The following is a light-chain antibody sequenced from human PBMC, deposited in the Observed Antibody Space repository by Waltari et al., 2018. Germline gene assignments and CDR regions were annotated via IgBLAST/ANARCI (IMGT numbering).Light chain of an antibody. V-gene: IGKV1-9*01. CDR1: QGIITY. CDR2: AAS. CDR3: QQLKSYPRT. Sequence: DIQLTQSPSFRSASVGARVTITCRASQGIITYLAWYQQKPGKAPKVLIYAASTLQSGVPSRFSGSGSGTEFTLTISSLQPEDFATYYCQQLKSYPRTFGQGTKLEIK. J-gene: IGKJ2*02.